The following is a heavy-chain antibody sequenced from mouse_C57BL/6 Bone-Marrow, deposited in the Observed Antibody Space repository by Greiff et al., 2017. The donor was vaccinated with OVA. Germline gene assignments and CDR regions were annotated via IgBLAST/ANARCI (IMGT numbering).Heavy chain of an antibody. CDR2: IHPSDSDP. J-gene: IGHJ1*03. Sequence: VKLQESGAELVKPGASVKVSCKASGYTFTSYWMHWVKQRPGQGLEWIGRIHPSDSDPTYTQKFQGKATLTVDTSSSTAYMQLSSLTSEYSAVYYCAISVSSTTVVARGYFDVWGTGTTVTVSS. V-gene: IGHV1-74*01. CDR3: AISVSSTTVVARGYFDV. D-gene: IGHD1-1*01. CDR1: GYTFTSYW.